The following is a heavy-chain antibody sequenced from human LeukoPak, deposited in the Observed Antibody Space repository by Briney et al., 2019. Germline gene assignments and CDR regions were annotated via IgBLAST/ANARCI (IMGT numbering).Heavy chain of an antibody. CDR1: GFTFSSYA. Sequence: GGSLRLSCAASGFTFSSYAMHWVRQAPGKGLEWVAVISYDGSNKYYADSVKGRFTISRDNSKNTLYLQMNSLRAEDTAVYYCAREGAYEVGARGLDYWGQGTLVTVSS. CDR3: AREGAYEVGARGLDY. CDR2: ISYDGSNK. D-gene: IGHD1-26*01. J-gene: IGHJ4*02. V-gene: IGHV3-30-3*01.